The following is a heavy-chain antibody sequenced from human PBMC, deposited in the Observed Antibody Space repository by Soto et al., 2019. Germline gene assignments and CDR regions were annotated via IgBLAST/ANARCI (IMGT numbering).Heavy chain of an antibody. J-gene: IGHJ4*02. CDR2: INGGGSSA. Sequence: EVQLVESGGDLVQPGGSLRLSCAASGFSFSIFWMHWVRQAPGKGLVWVSTINGGGSSADYADSVKGRFTFSRDNAKNTLYLKMNSLSAEDTAVYYCTRGGGYSGYDPFDYWGQGTLVTVSS. CDR1: GFSFSIFW. V-gene: IGHV3-74*01. D-gene: IGHD5-12*01. CDR3: TRGGGYSGYDPFDY.